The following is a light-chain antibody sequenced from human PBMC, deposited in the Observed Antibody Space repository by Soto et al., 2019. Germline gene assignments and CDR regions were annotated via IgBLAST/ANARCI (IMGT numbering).Light chain of an antibody. V-gene: IGLV2-23*01. Sequence: QSALPQPHSVSGSPGQSVTISCTGTSSGFGSYKFVSWYQHHPVTVPKVIIYETSNRPSGVSDHFSGSKSGNTASLTISGLQADDEADQSRCSCPTNNPNVF. J-gene: IGLJ1*01. CDR1: SSGFGSYKF. CDR3: CSCPTNNPNV. CDR2: ETS.